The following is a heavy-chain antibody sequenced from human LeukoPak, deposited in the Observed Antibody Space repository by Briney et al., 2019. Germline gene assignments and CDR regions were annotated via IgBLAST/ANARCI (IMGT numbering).Heavy chain of an antibody. CDR3: ARGLPGYEFGLRGALFDY. J-gene: IGHJ4*02. D-gene: IGHD3-10*01. CDR1: GFTFSSYG. Sequence: GGSLRLSCAASGFTFSSYGMHWVRQAPGKGLEWVAVISYDGSNKYYADSVKGRFTISRDNSKNTLYLQMNSLRAEDTAVYYCARGLPGYEFGLRGALFDYWGQGTLVTVSS. V-gene: IGHV3-30*03. CDR2: ISYDGSNK.